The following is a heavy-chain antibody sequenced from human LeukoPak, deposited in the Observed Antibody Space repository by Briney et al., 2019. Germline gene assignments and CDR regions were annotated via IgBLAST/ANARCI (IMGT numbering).Heavy chain of an antibody. CDR2: INHSGNT. CDR3: ARRSGYSSSWYLRYYNWFDP. V-gene: IGHV4-34*01. D-gene: IGHD6-13*01. CDR1: GGSFSDYY. Sequence: SETLSLTCAVYGGSFSDYYWSWIRQSPGKGLEWIGEINHSGNTYYNPSLKSRVTISVDTSKNQFSLKLSSVTAADTAVYYCARRSGYSSSWYLRYYNWFDPWGQGTLVTVSS. J-gene: IGHJ5*02.